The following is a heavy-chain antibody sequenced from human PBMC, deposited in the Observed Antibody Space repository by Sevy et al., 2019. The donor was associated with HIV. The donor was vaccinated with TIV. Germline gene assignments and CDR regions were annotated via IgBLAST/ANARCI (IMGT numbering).Heavy chain of an antibody. CDR3: ARDGGGDYFVY. CDR2: ISYDKVNT. V-gene: IGHV3-30*04. CDR1: GFSFSRYA. Sequence: GGSLRLSCAASGFSFSRYAMHWIRQAPGKGLESVAVISYDKVNTYHSDSVKGRITISRDNSKNTLYLQMNSLRPEDTAVYYCARDGGGDYFVYWGQGTLVTDSS. D-gene: IGHD3-16*01. J-gene: IGHJ4*02.